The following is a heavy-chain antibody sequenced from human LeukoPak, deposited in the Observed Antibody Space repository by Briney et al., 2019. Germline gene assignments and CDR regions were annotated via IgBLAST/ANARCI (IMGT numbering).Heavy chain of an antibody. CDR1: GGSISSSSYY. D-gene: IGHD3-3*01. CDR3: ARGGVLRFLEWYPHAFDI. CDR2: IYYSGST. Sequence: SETLSLTCTVSGGSISSSSYYWGWIRQPPGKGLEWIGSIYYSGSTYYNPSLKSRVTISVDTSKNQFSLKLSSVTAADTAVYYCARGGVLRFLEWYPHAFDIWGQGTMVTVSS. V-gene: IGHV4-39*07. J-gene: IGHJ3*02.